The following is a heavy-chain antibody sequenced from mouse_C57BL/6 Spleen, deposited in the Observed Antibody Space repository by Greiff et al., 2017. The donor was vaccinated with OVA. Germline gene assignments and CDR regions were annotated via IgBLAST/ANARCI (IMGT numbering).Heavy chain of an antibody. D-gene: IGHD1-1*01. J-gene: IGHJ2*01. V-gene: IGHV1-82*01. CDR3: ARTLLTTVRDYFDY. CDR2: IYPGDGDT. Sequence: QVQLQQSGPELVKPGASVKISCKASGYAFSSSWMNWVKQRPGKGLEWIGRIYPGDGDTNYNGKVKGKATLTADKSSSTAYMQLSSLTSEDSAVYFCARTLLTTVRDYFDYWGQGTTLTVSS. CDR1: GYAFSSSW.